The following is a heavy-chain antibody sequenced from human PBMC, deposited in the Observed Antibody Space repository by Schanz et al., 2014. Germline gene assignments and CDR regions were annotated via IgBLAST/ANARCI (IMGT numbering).Heavy chain of an antibody. D-gene: IGHD5-12*01. CDR1: GFTFSSYV. CDR2: VRFDGSER. CDR3: ARDGYNAYDLKRGDY. J-gene: IGHJ4*02. V-gene: IGHV3-30*02. Sequence: HVQLVESGGGVVQPGGSLRLSCAASGFTFSSYVMHWVRQAPGRGLEWVAFVRFDGSERYYADSVKGRFTISRDNAKNTLYLQMNSLRAEDTAVYYCARDGYNAYDLKRGDYWGQGTQVAVSS.